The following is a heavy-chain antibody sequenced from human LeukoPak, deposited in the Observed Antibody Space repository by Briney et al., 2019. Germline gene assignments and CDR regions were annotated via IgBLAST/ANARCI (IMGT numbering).Heavy chain of an antibody. Sequence: PSQTLSLTCTVSGGSISSGSYYWTWIRQLPGKGLEWIGYIYYSGSTNYNPSLKSRVTISVDTSKNQFSLKLSSVTAADTAVYYCATRYSSSWYGTFDYWGQGTLVTVSS. CDR2: IYYSGST. J-gene: IGHJ4*02. CDR1: GGSISSGSYY. D-gene: IGHD6-13*01. CDR3: ATRYSSSWYGTFDY. V-gene: IGHV4-61*01.